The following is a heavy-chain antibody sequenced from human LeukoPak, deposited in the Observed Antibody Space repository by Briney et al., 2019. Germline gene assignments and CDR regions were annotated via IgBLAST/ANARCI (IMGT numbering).Heavy chain of an antibody. CDR2: INHDGSNI. CDR3: ARAGPNWRIDY. Sequence: GGSLRLSCAASGFTFSGSWIHWVRQAPGKGLLWVSLINHDGSNINYADSVKGRFTISRDTAKNTLYLQMNGLRAEDTAVYYCARAGPNWRIDYWGQGTLVTVSS. J-gene: IGHJ4*02. D-gene: IGHD1-1*01. CDR1: GFTFSGSW. V-gene: IGHV3-74*01.